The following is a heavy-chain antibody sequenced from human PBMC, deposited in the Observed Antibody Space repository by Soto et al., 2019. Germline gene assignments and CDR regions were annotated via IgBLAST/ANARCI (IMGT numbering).Heavy chain of an antibody. CDR1: GGSISNYY. CDR3: ARDGGGTMVRGVINPDYYYYMDV. V-gene: IGHV4-59*01. Sequence: SETLSLTCTVSGGSISNYYWSWIRQPPGKGLEWIGYIYYSGSTNYNPSLKSRVTISVDTSKNQFSLKLSSVTAADTAVYYCARDGGGTMVRGVINPDYYYYMDVWGKGTTVTVSS. J-gene: IGHJ6*03. D-gene: IGHD3-10*01. CDR2: IYYSGST.